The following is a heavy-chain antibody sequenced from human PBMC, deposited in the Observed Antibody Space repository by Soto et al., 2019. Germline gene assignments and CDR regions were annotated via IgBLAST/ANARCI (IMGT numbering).Heavy chain of an antibody. CDR2: ISAYNGNT. J-gene: IGHJ6*02. CDR3: ARASGAYGDYVYYYYGMDV. CDR1: GYTFTSYG. D-gene: IGHD4-17*01. Sequence: QVQLVQSGAEVKKPGASVKVSCKASGYTFTSYGISWVRQAPGQGLEWMGWISAYNGNTNYAQKLQGRVTMTTDTSTSTAYMELRSLRSDDTAVYYCARASGAYGDYVYYYYGMDVWGQGTTVTVSS. V-gene: IGHV1-18*01.